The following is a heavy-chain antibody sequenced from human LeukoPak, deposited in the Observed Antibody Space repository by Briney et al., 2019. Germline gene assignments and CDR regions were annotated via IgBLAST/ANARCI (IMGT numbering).Heavy chain of an antibody. Sequence: ASVKVSCKASGYTFTAYYMHWVRQAPGQGLEWMGIINPSGGSTSYAQKFQGRVTMTRDMSTSTVYMELSSLRSEDTAVYYCARSRTVPATPGYWGQGTLVTVSS. CDR2: INPSGGST. J-gene: IGHJ4*02. CDR3: ARSRTVPATPGY. CDR1: GYTFTAYY. D-gene: IGHD2-2*01. V-gene: IGHV1-46*01.